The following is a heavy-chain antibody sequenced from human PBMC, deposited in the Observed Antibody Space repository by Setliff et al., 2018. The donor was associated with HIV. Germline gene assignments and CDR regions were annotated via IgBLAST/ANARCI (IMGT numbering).Heavy chain of an antibody. J-gene: IGHJ3*02. D-gene: IGHD6-19*01. CDR1: GGSISSSSYY. V-gene: IGHV4-39*01. CDR2: IYYSGST. CDR3: MIAVAADAFDI. Sequence: PSETLSLTCTVSGGSISSSSYYWGWIRQPPGKGLEWIGSIYYSGSTYYNPSLESRVTISVDTSKNQFSLKLSSVTAADTAVYYCMIAVAADAFDIWGQGTMVTVPS.